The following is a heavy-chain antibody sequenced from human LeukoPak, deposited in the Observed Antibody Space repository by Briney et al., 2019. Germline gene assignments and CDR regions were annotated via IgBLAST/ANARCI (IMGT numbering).Heavy chain of an antibody. V-gene: IGHV5-51*01. D-gene: IGHD5-18*01. CDR3: ASPVGYSYGHDAFDI. CDR1: GCSFTSYW. J-gene: IGHJ3*02. CDR2: IYPGDSDT. Sequence: GESLKISCKGSGCSFTSYWIGWVRQMPGKGLEWMGIIYPGDSDTRYSPSFQGQVTISADKSISTAYLQWSSLKASDTAMYYCASPVGYSYGHDAFDIWGQGTMVTVSS.